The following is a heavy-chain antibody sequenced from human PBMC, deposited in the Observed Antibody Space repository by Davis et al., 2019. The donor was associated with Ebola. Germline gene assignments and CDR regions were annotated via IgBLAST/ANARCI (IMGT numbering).Heavy chain of an antibody. D-gene: IGHD3-22*01. CDR1: GYIFSDYY. CDR2: ISPGDGST. Sequence: AASVKVSCKASGYIFSDYYMHWVRQAPGQGLEWMGIISPGDGSTSHAQKFQGRVTMTRDTSTSTFYMELSSLRSQDTAVYYCARAIYYYDSSGYSDYWGQGTLVTVSS. V-gene: IGHV1-46*01. J-gene: IGHJ4*02. CDR3: ARAIYYYDSSGYSDY.